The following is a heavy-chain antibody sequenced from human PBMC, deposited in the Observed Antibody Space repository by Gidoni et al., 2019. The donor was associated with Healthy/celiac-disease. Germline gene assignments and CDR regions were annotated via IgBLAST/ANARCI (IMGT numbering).Heavy chain of an antibody. CDR2: ISSSSSYI. Sequence: EVQLVESGGGLVKPGGSLRLSCAASGFTFSSYSMNWVRQAPGKGLEWVSSISSSSSYIYYADSVKGRFTISRDNAKNSLYLQMNSLRAEDTAVYYCARVGIAAAGTMNTGDYWGQGTLVTVSS. V-gene: IGHV3-21*01. CDR3: ARVGIAAAGTMNTGDY. J-gene: IGHJ4*02. CDR1: GFTFSSYS. D-gene: IGHD6-13*01.